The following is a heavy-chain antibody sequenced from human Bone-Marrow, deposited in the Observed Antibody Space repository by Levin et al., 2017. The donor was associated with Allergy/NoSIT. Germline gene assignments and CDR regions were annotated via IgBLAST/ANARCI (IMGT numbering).Heavy chain of an antibody. D-gene: IGHD6-13*01. J-gene: IGHJ6*03. CDR1: GFTVSSHY. CDR2: IYSGGST. Sequence: GESLKISCAASGFTVSSHYMSWVRQAPGKGLEWVSVIYSGGSTYYADSVKGRFTISRDNSKNTLYLQMNSLRAEDTAVYYCARVRELVNIAAAPYYYYYMDVWGKGTTVTVSS. V-gene: IGHV3-53*01. CDR3: ARVRELVNIAAAPYYYYYMDV.